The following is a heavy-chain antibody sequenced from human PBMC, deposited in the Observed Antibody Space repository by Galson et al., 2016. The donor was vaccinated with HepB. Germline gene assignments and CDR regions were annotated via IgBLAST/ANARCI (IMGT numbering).Heavy chain of an antibody. D-gene: IGHD2-15*01. CDR2: INQGGSEE. V-gene: IGHV3-7*05. CDR3: ARGGLGYCSGGSCSLGDYGMDV. J-gene: IGHJ6*02. CDR1: GFTFSTYW. Sequence: LRLSCAASGFTFSTYWMTWVRQAPGKGLEWVANINQGGSEENYVDSMKGRFTISRENAKNSLYLQMNTLRAEDTAVYYCARGGLGYCSGGSCSLGDYGMDVWGQGTTVTVSS.